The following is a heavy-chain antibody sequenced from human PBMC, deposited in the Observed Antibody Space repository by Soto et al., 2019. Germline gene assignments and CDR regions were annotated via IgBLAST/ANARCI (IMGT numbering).Heavy chain of an antibody. CDR2: IYYSGST. Sequence: ESLCRAGPVSGGSISSYYWSWIRQPPGKGLEWIGYIYYSGSTNYNPSLKSRVTISVDTSKNQFSLKLSSVTAADTAVYYCARYGWVGATAGLVDYWGK. V-gene: IGHV4-59*01. D-gene: IGHD1-26*01. CDR3: ARYGWVGATAGLVDY. J-gene: IGHJ4*02. CDR1: GGSISSYY.